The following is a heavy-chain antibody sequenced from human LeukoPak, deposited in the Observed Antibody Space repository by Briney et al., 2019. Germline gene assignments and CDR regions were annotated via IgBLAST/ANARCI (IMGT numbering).Heavy chain of an antibody. CDR2: INPNSGGT. CDR1: GYTFTGYY. Sequence: ASVKVSCKASGYTFTGYYMHWVRQAPGQGLEWMGWINPNSGGTNYAQKFQGRVTMTRDTSISTAYMELSRLRSDDTAVYYCARPREPWWELPAAFDIWGQGTMVTVSS. V-gene: IGHV1-2*02. J-gene: IGHJ3*02. D-gene: IGHD1-26*01. CDR3: ARPREPWWELPAAFDI.